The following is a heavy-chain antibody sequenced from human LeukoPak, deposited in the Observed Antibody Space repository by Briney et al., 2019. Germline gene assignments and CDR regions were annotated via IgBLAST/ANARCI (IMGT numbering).Heavy chain of an antibody. D-gene: IGHD3-22*01. J-gene: IGHJ4*02. CDR2: INPSGGTT. CDR3: ANPRYDSSGYYYVD. CDR1: GYTFTNYY. V-gene: IGHV1-46*01. Sequence: ASVKVSCKASGYTFTNYYVHWVRQAPGQGLEWMGIINPSGGTTTYAQKFQGRVTVTRDTSASTAYMELSSLRSEDTAVYYCANPRYDSSGYYYVDWGQGTLVTVSS.